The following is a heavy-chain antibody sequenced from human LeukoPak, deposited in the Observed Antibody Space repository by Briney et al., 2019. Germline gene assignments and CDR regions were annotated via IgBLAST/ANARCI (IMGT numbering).Heavy chain of an antibody. CDR1: GGSISSSSYY. Sequence: SETLSLTCTVSGGSISSSSYYWGWIRQPPGKGLEWIGYIYYSGSTNCNPSLKSRVTISVDTSKNQFSLKLSSVTAADTAVYYCARSYGDYPPGYFDLWGRGTLVTVSS. V-gene: IGHV4-61*05. CDR3: ARSYGDYPPGYFDL. D-gene: IGHD4-17*01. CDR2: IYYSGST. J-gene: IGHJ2*01.